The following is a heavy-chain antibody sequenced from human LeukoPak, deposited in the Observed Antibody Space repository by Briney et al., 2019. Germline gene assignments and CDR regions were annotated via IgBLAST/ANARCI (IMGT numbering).Heavy chain of an antibody. CDR3: ARVGYYDSSGYRH. Sequence: GGSLRLSCAASGFTFSSYSMNWVRQAPGKGLEWVSYISSSSSTIYYADSVKGRFTISRDNAKNSLYLQMNSLRAEATAVYYCARVGYYDSSGYRHWGQGTLVTVSS. CDR2: ISSSSSTI. CDR1: GFTFSSYS. J-gene: IGHJ4*02. D-gene: IGHD3-22*01. V-gene: IGHV3-48*01.